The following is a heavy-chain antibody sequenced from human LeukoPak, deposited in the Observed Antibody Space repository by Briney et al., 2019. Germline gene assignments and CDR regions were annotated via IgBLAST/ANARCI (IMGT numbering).Heavy chain of an antibody. J-gene: IGHJ4*02. CDR3: ASFSGRGPYDSSGYRTIDY. Sequence: SETLSLTCTVTGGSISSSSYYWGWIRQPPGKGLEWIGSIYYSGSTYYNPSLKSRVTISVDKSKNQFSLKLSSVTAADTAVYYCASFSGRGPYDSSGYRTIDYWGQGTLVTVSS. V-gene: IGHV4-39*07. D-gene: IGHD3-22*01. CDR1: GGSISSSSYY. CDR2: IYYSGST.